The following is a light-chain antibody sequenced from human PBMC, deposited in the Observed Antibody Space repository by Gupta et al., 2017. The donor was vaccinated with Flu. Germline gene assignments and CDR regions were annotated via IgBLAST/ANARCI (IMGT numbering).Light chain of an antibody. J-gene: IGKJ5*01. CDR2: GAS. V-gene: IGKV3-20*01. CDR3: QQYGSSPLT. CDR1: QSVSSTY. Sequence: GTLSLSPGERATLSCRASQSVSSTYLAWYQQNPGQAPRLLIYGASSRATGIPDRFSGSGSGTDFTLTISRLEPEDFAVYYCQQYGSSPLTFGQGTRLEIK.